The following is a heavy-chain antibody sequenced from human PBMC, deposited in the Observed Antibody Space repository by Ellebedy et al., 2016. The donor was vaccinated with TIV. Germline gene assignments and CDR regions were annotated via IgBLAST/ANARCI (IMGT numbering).Heavy chain of an antibody. CDR2: ISTSSTTI. CDR1: GFTFSTYR. D-gene: IGHD2-15*01. J-gene: IGHJ2*01. Sequence: GGSLRLSXAASGFTFSTYRMNWVHQAPGKGLEWVSFISTSSTTIFHADSVKGRFTISRDDAKNSLYLQMNSLRAEDTAVYYCVRDLVASGGDWYFDLWGRGTLVTVSS. CDR3: VRDLVASGGDWYFDL. V-gene: IGHV3-48*04.